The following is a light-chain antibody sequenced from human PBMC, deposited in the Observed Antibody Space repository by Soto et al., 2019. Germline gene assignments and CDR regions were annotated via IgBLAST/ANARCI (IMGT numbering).Light chain of an antibody. V-gene: IGKV3D-15*01. CDR2: GAS. Sequence: IVMTQSPATLSVSPGERATLSCRASQSVYSNLAWYQQKPGQAPRLLIFGASTRATGIPARFSGSGSGTEFTLAISSLQSEDFGDYYCQQYNNWPPLTFGGGNKVEIK. CDR3: QQYNNWPPLT. CDR1: QSVYSN. J-gene: IGKJ4*01.